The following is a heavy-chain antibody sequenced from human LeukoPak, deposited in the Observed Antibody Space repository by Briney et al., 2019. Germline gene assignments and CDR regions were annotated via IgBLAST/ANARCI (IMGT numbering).Heavy chain of an antibody. J-gene: IGHJ4*02. V-gene: IGHV3-48*01. Sequence: TGGSLRLSCAASGFTFSRYTMNWVRQAPGNGLEWVSFISSGSSTIYYADSVKGRFTISRDNAQSSLYLQMNSLRAEDTAVYYCASVAEIQLWLRSAFDYWGQGTVVTVSS. CDR3: ASVAEIQLWLRSAFDY. D-gene: IGHD5-18*01. CDR1: GFTFSRYT. CDR2: ISSGSSTI.